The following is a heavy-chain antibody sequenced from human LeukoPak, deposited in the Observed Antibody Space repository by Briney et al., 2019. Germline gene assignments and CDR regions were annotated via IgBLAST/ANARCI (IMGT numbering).Heavy chain of an antibody. J-gene: IGHJ5*02. CDR1: GFTVSSNY. Sequence: GGSLGLSCAASGFTVSSNYMSWVRQAPGKGLEWVSVIYSGGSTYYADSVKGRFTISRDNSKNTLYLQMNSLRAEDTAVYYCAKLWSKNWFDPWGQGTLVTVSS. V-gene: IGHV3-53*05. CDR2: IYSGGST. D-gene: IGHD2-8*02. CDR3: AKLWSKNWFDP.